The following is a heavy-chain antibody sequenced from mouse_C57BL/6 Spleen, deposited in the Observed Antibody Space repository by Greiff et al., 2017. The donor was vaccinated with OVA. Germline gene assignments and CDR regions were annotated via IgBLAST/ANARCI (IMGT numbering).Heavy chain of an antibody. CDR3: ARCDDGYPYFDY. D-gene: IGHD2-3*01. CDR1: GYSITSGYD. V-gene: IGHV3-1*01. CDR2: ISYSGST. Sequence: DVQLQESGPGMVKPSQSLSLTCTVTGYSITSGYDWHWIRHFPGNKLEWMGYISYSGSTNYNPSLKSRISITHDTSKNHFFLKLNSVTTEDTATYYCARCDDGYPYFDYWGQGTTLTVSS. J-gene: IGHJ2*01.